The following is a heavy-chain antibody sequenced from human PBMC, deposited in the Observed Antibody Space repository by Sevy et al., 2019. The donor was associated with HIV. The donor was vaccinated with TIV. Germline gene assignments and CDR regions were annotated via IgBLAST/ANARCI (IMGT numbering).Heavy chain of an antibody. CDR2: ISSSSSYI. CDR1: GFSFSTYS. D-gene: IGHD6-19*01. Sequence: GGSLRLSCVASGFSFSTYSMNWVRQAPGKGLEWVSSISSSSSYIDYAYSVKGRFTISRDNAKNSLYLQMNSLRAEDTAVYYCARDYGSGWRKFNLFDPWGQGTLVTVSS. V-gene: IGHV3-21*06. CDR3: ARDYGSGWRKFNLFDP. J-gene: IGHJ5*02.